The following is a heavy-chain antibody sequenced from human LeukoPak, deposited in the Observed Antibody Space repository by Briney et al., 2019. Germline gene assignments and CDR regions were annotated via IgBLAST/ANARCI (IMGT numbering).Heavy chain of an antibody. CDR2: INPNSGGT. D-gene: IGHD2-21*01. V-gene: IGHV1-2*02. CDR3: ARADRLHGGPYLIGP. J-gene: IGHJ5*02. CDR1: GYTFTSYD. Sequence: ASVKVSCKASGYTFTSYDINWVRQAPGQGLEWMGWINPNSGGTSSAQRFQGGVTMTRDTSITTVYMEVSWLTSDDTAIYYCARADRLHGGPYLIGPWGQGTLVTVSS.